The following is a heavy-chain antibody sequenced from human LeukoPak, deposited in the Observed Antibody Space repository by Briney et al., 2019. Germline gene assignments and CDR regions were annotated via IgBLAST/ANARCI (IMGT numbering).Heavy chain of an antibody. D-gene: IGHD2/OR15-2a*01. Sequence: GRSLRLSCVGSGFTFNSYGMHWVRQAPGKGLQWVAAITYDGSTRYHADSVKGRFTISRDNSKDTLYLQMNSLKIEDTAVYYCARGKTSQNIVTRKTYNWFDPWGQGTLVTVSS. CDR1: GFTFNSYG. V-gene: IGHV3-30*03. J-gene: IGHJ5*02. CDR3: ARGKTSQNIVTRKTYNWFDP. CDR2: ITYDGSTR.